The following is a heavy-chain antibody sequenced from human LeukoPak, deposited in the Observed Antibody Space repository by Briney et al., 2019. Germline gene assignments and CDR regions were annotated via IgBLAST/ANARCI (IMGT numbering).Heavy chain of an antibody. Sequence: GGSLRLSCAASGFTFSSYWMSWVRQAPGKGLEWVANIKQDGSEKYYVDSVKGRFTISRDNAKNSLYLQMNSLRAEDTAVYYCASDGDSSGWYGGFDYWGQGTLVTVSS. CDR1: GFTFSSYW. J-gene: IGHJ4*02. D-gene: IGHD6-19*01. CDR3: ASDGDSSGWYGGFDY. CDR2: IKQDGSEK. V-gene: IGHV3-7*01.